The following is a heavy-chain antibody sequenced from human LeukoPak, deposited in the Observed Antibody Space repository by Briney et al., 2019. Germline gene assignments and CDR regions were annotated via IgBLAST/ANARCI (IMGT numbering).Heavy chain of an antibody. V-gene: IGHV1-18*01. CDR3: ARVGYSGYEPTGRDAFDI. J-gene: IGHJ3*02. D-gene: IGHD5-12*01. Sequence: ASVKVSCKASGYTFTSYGISWVRQAPGQGLEWMGWISAYNGNTNYAQKLQGRVTMTTDISTSTAYMELRSLRSDDTAVYYCARVGYSGYEPTGRDAFDIWGQGTMVTVSS. CDR1: GYTFTSYG. CDR2: ISAYNGNT.